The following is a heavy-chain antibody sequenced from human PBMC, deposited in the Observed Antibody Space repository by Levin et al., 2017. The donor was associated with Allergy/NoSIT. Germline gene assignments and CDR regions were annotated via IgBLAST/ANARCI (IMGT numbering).Heavy chain of an antibody. Sequence: SCAASGFTFSSYAMHWVRQAPGKGLEWVAVISYDGSNKYYADSVKGRFTISRDNSKNTLYLQMNSLRAEDTAVYYCARDLALLRYFDWSMGDDAFDIWGQGTMVTVSS. J-gene: IGHJ3*02. CDR3: ARDLALLRYFDWSMGDDAFDI. CDR2: ISYDGSNK. D-gene: IGHD3-9*01. V-gene: IGHV3-30-3*01. CDR1: GFTFSSYA.